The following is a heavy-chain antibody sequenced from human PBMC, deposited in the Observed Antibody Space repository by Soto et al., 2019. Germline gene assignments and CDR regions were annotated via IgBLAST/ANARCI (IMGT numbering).Heavy chain of an antibody. D-gene: IGHD3-3*01. Sequence: ASVKVSCKASGYTFTSYDINWVRQATGQGLEWMGWMNPNSGNTGYAQKFQGRVTMTRNTSISTAYMELSSLRSEDTAVYYCARGRITIFGVYYYGMDVWGQGTTVTVSS. CDR3: ARGRITIFGVYYYGMDV. CDR2: MNPNSGNT. V-gene: IGHV1-8*01. CDR1: GYTFTSYD. J-gene: IGHJ6*02.